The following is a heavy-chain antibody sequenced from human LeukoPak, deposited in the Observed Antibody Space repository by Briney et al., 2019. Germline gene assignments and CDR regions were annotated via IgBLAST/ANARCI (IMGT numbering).Heavy chain of an antibody. D-gene: IGHD6-19*01. J-gene: IGHJ4*02. CDR2: ISAYNGNT. Sequence: ASAKDSCKASGYTSSSYVTCCVSDGPRQGLERLRWISAYNGNTNYAQKLHGRVTMTTDTSTSTAYMELRSLRSDDTAVYYCARESPGIAVAGFDYWGQGTLVTVSS. CDR3: ARESPGIAVAGFDY. V-gene: IGHV1-18*01. CDR1: GYTSSSYV.